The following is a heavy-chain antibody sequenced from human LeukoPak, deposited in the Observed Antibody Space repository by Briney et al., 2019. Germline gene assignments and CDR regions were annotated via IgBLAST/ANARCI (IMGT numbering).Heavy chain of an antibody. D-gene: IGHD2-21*02. J-gene: IGHJ4*02. CDR3: ARAGGGSFIAYCGGDCYANYDY. Sequence: QPGGSLRLSCAASGFTFSSYWMSWVRQAPGKGLEWVANINQDGIEKYYVDSVKGRFTISRDNAKSSLYLQMNSLRAEDTAVYYCARAGGGSFIAYCGGDCYANYDYWGQGTLLTVSS. CDR1: GFTFSSYW. CDR2: INQDGIEK. V-gene: IGHV3-7*01.